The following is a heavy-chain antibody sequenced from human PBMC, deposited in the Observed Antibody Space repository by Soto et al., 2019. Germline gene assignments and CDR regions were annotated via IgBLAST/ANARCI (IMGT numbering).Heavy chain of an antibody. CDR3: AYSTGWYRHDV. D-gene: IGHD6-19*01. J-gene: IGHJ3*01. CDR1: ADSISNSRW. V-gene: IGHV4-4*02. CDR2: ISHSGDT. Sequence: QVQLQESGPGLVKPSGTLSLTCAVSADSISNSRWWTWARQPPGKGLEWSGDISHSGDTNYNPSLNSRVFISVDKSQNQFSLKVSSVTAADTAVYYCAYSTGWYRHDVWGQGTLVTVSS.